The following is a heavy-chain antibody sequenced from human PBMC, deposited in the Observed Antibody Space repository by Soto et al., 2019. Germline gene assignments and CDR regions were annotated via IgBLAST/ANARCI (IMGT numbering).Heavy chain of an antibody. CDR1: GFTVSSHS. Sequence: EVQLVETGGGFVQPGGSLRLSCVASGFTVSSHSMTWVRQTPGKGLEWVSIIYASDSTFYADSVKGRFTISRDNSKNTVYLQLNSLRAEDTAVYYCATPVTRLIAFDLWGQGTMVTVSS. D-gene: IGHD4-17*01. V-gene: IGHV3-53*02. J-gene: IGHJ3*01. CDR3: ATPVTRLIAFDL. CDR2: IYASDST.